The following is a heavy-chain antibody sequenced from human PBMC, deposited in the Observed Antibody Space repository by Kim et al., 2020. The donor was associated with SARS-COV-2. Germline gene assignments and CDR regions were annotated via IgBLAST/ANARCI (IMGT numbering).Heavy chain of an antibody. CDR1: GGSISSSSYY. CDR2: IYYSGST. D-gene: IGHD5-12*01. CDR3: ARHGSMVATPLERPNRYFDY. Sequence: SETLSLTCTVSGGSISSSSYYWGWIRQPPGKGLEWIGSIYYSGSTYYNPSLKSRVTISVDTSKNQFSLKLSSVTAADTAVYYCARHGSMVATPLERPNRYFDYWGQGTLVTVSS. V-gene: IGHV4-39*01. J-gene: IGHJ4*02.